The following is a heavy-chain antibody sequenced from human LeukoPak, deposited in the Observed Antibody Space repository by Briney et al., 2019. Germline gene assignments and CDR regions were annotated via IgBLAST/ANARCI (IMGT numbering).Heavy chain of an antibody. CDR3: ARYDFGVNYYSMDV. V-gene: IGHV3-21*01. D-gene: IGHD3-3*01. CDR1: GFTFRSYS. J-gene: IGHJ6*03. Sequence: PGGSLRLSCAASGFTFRSYSMNWVRQAPGKGLEWVSSISTSSSYIYYTDSVKGRFTVSRDNAKNSLYLQTNSLRAEDTAVYYCARYDFGVNYYSMDVWGKGTTVTVSS. CDR2: ISTSSSYI.